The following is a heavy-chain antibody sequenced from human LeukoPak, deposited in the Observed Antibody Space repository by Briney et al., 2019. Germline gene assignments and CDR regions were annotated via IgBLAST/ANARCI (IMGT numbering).Heavy chain of an antibody. D-gene: IGHD3-10*01. J-gene: IGHJ5*02. CDR3: ARFRFGESPNWFDP. V-gene: IGHV1-2*02. CDR1: GYTFTGYY. Sequence: ASVKVSCKASGYTFTGYYMHWVRQAPGQGLEWMGWINPNSGGTNYAQKFQGRVTMTRDTSISTAYMELSRLRSDDTAVYYCARFRFGESPNWFDPWGQGILVTVSS. CDR2: INPNSGGT.